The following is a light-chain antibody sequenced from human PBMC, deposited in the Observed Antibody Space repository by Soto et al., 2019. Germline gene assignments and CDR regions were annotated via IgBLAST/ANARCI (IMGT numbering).Light chain of an antibody. CDR3: QQRSNWPFT. CDR2: DAS. J-gene: IGKJ3*01. V-gene: IGKV3-11*01. CDR1: QSVSSY. Sequence: EIVLTQSPATLSLSPGERATLSCRASQSVSSYLAWYQQKPGQAPRLLIYDASNRPTGIPPRFSGSGSGTDFTLTISSLEPEDFAVYYCQQRSNWPFTFGRGTKVDIK.